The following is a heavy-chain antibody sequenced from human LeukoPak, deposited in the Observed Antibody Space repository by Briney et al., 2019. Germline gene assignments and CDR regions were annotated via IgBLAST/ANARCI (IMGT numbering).Heavy chain of an antibody. Sequence: PGGSLRLSCGASGFTFSSYWMSWVRQAPGKGPEWVANIKQDGSEKYYVDSVKGRFTISRDNAKNSLYLQMHNLRAEDTAVYYCARITYSSGWAFDYWGQGTLVTVSP. V-gene: IGHV3-7*01. D-gene: IGHD6-19*01. CDR1: GFTFSSYW. J-gene: IGHJ4*02. CDR3: ARITYSSGWAFDY. CDR2: IKQDGSEK.